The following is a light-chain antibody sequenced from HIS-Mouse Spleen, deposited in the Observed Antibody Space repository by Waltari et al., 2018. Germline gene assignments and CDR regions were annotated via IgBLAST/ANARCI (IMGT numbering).Light chain of an antibody. CDR2: EVS. V-gene: IGLV2-14*01. CDR1: RIDGVGSNS. J-gene: IGLJ1*01. Sequence: QSALTQPPSVSGPPGQSLSLARTGTRIDGVGSNSASWYQHHPGKAPKLMIYEVSNRPSGVSNRFSGSKSGNTASLTISGLQAEDEADYYCSSYTSSNTLVFGTGTKVTVL. CDR3: SSYTSSNTLV.